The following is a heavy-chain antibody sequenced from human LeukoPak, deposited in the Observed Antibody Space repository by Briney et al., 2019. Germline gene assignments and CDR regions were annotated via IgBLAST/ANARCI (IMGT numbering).Heavy chain of an antibody. V-gene: IGHV3-66*01. D-gene: IGHD5-18*01. CDR1: GFTVSSNY. CDR2: IYSGGST. Sequence: GGSLRLSCAASGFTVSSNYMSWVRQAPGKGLEWVSVIYSGGSTYYADSVKGRFTISSDNSKNTLYLQMNSLRAEDTAVYYCARDEGPRGYSYGYPYWGQGTLVTVSS. CDR3: ARDEGPRGYSYGYPY. J-gene: IGHJ4*02.